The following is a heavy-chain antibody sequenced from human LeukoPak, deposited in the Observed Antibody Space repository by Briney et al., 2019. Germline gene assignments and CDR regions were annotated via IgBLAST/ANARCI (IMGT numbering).Heavy chain of an antibody. CDR1: GFTFSDYY. CDR3: ASVRGYSYPALDD. Sequence: KPGGSLRLSCAASGFTFSDYYMSWIRQAPGKGLEWVSYISSSGSTIYYADSVKGRFIISRDNAKNSLYLQMNSLRAEDTAVYYCASVRGYSYPALDDWGQGTLVTVSS. J-gene: IGHJ4*02. CDR2: ISSSGSTI. V-gene: IGHV3-11*04. D-gene: IGHD5-18*01.